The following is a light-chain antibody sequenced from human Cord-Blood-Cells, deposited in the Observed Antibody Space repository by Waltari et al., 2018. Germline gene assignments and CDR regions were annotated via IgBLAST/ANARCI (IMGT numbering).Light chain of an antibody. CDR3: QQRSNWGLT. CDR1: QSVSSY. Sequence: EIMSTQSPPTLSLSPAHRATLSCRASQSVSSYLAWYQQKPGQAPRLLIYDASNRATGIPARFSGSGSGTDFTLTISSLEPEDFAVYYCQQRSNWGLTFGGGTKVEIK. J-gene: IGKJ4*01. CDR2: DAS. V-gene: IGKV3-11*01.